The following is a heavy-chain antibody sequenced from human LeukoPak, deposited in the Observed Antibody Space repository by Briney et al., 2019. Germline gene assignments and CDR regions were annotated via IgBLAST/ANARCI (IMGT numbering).Heavy chain of an antibody. D-gene: IGHD3-3*01. CDR1: GFTFSSYS. J-gene: IGHJ4*02. Sequence: GGSLRLSCAASGFTFSSYSMNWVRQAPGKGLEWVSSISTSSGYIYYADSLKGRFTISRDNAKNSLYLQMNSLRAEDTALYYCARDASGWSRDFWGQGTLVTVSS. CDR2: ISTSSGYI. V-gene: IGHV3-21*01. CDR3: ARDASGWSRDF.